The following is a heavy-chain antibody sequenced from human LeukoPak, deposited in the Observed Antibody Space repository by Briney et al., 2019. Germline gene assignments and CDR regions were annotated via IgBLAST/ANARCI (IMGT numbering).Heavy chain of an antibody. CDR3: ARGTTVTPYFDY. V-gene: IGHV4-59*01. Sequence: SETLSLTCTVSGGFISSYYWTWIRQPPGKGLEGIGYIYYSGSTNYNPSLQSRVTISVDTSKNQFSLKLSSVTAADTAVYYCARGTTVTPYFDYWGQGTLVTVSS. CDR1: GGFISSYY. J-gene: IGHJ4*02. CDR2: IYYSGST. D-gene: IGHD4-17*01.